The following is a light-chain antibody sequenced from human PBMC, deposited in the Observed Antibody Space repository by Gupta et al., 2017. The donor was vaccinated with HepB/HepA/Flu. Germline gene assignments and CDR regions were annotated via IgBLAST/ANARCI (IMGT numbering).Light chain of an antibody. J-gene: IGKJ4*01. CDR2: EAS. Sequence: DIVLTQSPATVSLFPGERATLSCRASQSVSSRLGWYQQKPGQAPRLLIYEASHRATGIPARFSGSGSGTDFTLTISSLEPEDFAIYYCQQRSTWPLTFGGGTKVEIK. V-gene: IGKV3-11*01. CDR1: QSVSSR. CDR3: QQRSTWPLT.